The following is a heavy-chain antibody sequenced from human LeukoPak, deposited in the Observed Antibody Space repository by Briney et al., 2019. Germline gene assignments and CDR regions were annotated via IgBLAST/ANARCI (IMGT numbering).Heavy chain of an antibody. CDR1: GFTFSSYA. CDR2: ISYDGSNK. D-gene: IGHD1-14*01. CDR3: ARDKTEGYYFDY. J-gene: IGHJ4*02. Sequence: TGGSLRLSCAASGFTFSSYAMHWVRQAPGKGLEWVAVISYDGSNKYYADSVKGRFTISIDNSKNTLYLQMNSLRAEDTAVYYCARDKTEGYYFDYWGQGTLVTVPS. V-gene: IGHV3-30*04.